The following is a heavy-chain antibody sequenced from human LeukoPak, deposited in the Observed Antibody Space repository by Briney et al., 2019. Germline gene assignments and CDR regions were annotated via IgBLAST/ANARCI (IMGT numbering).Heavy chain of an antibody. D-gene: IGHD6-19*01. CDR2: ISAYNGST. CDR1: GYTFTSYG. CDR3: VRDYGSGWFGVFDP. V-gene: IGHV1-18*01. Sequence: ASVKVSCKASGYTFTSYGISWVRQAPGQGLEWMGWISAYNGSTKYAQIVQDRVIMTTDTSRSTSYMEVRSLTSDDTAVYYCVRDYGSGWFGVFDPWGQGTMVTVSS. J-gene: IGHJ3*01.